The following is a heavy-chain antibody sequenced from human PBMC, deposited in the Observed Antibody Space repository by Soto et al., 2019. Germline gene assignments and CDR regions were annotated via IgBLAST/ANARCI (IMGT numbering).Heavy chain of an antibody. D-gene: IGHD3-3*01. J-gene: IGHJ6*02. Sequence: QVQLVQSGAEVKKPGSSVKVSCKASGGTFSSYAISWVRQAPGQGLEWMGGIIPIFGTANYAQKFQGRVTITADESTSTAYMELSSLRSEDTAVYYCARGGSSGDLWSAARYYYYGMDVWGQGTTVTVSS. V-gene: IGHV1-69*01. CDR2: IIPIFGTA. CDR3: ARGGSSGDLWSAARYYYYGMDV. CDR1: GGTFSSYA.